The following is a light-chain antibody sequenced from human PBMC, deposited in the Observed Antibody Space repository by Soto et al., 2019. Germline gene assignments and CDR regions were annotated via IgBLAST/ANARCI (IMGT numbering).Light chain of an antibody. J-gene: IGKJ1*01. Sequence: DIQMTQSPSTLSASVGDRVTITCPASQSISSWLAWYQQKPGKAPKLLIYDASSLESGVPSRFSGSGSGTEFTLTISSLQPDDFATYYCQHYNSYWTFGQGTKVEIK. V-gene: IGKV1-5*01. CDR3: QHYNSYWT. CDR1: QSISSW. CDR2: DAS.